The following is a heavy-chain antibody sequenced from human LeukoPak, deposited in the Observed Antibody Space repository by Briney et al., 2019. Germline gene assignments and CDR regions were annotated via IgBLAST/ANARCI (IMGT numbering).Heavy chain of an antibody. CDR3: ARHSAVTTFIFDY. Sequence: SETLSLTCTVSGGSISSSYYYWGWIRQPPGKRLEWIGSIFYSGSTYYNPSLKSRVTISLDTSKNQFSLRLSSVTAADTAVYYCARHSAVTTFIFDYWGQGTLVTVSS. J-gene: IGHJ4*02. V-gene: IGHV4-39*01. D-gene: IGHD4-17*01. CDR1: GGSISSSYYY. CDR2: IFYSGST.